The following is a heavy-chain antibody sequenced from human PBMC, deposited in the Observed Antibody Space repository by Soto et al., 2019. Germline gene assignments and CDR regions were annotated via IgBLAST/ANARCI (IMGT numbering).Heavy chain of an antibody. D-gene: IGHD3-10*01. CDR1: SYTFPSYD. CDR3: ARVGAIWFGELSSFDY. V-gene: IGHV1-8*01. CDR2: MNPNSGNT. Sequence: SVQVSFKAASYTFPSYDINWVRQATGQGLEWMGWMNPNSGNTGYAQKFQGRVTMTRNTSISTAYMELSSLRSEDTAVYYCARVGAIWFGELSSFDYWGQGTLVTVSS. J-gene: IGHJ4*02.